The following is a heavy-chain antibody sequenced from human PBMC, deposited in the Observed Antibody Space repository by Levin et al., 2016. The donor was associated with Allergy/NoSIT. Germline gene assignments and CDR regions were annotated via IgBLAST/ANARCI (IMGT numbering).Heavy chain of an antibody. D-gene: IGHD4-17*01. J-gene: IGHJ4*02. CDR3: ARGPLRVGDYDY. Sequence: WIRQPPGKGLEWIGEINHSGSTNYNPSLKSRVTISVDTSKNQFSLKLSSVTAADTAVYYCARGPLRVGDYDYWGQGTLVTVSS. CDR2: INHSGST. V-gene: IGHV4-34*01.